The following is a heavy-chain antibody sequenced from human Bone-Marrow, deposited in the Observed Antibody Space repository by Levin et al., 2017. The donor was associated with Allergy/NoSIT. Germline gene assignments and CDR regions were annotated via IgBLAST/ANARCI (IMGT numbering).Heavy chain of an antibody. D-gene: IGHD3-10*01. J-gene: IGHJ4*02. CDR3: ARRTSGIQLWSLYGSGSYPYYYFDY. CDR1: GGSISSSSYY. CDR2: IYYSGST. Sequence: PGGSLRLSCTVSGGSISSSSYYWGWIRQPPGKGLEWIGSIYYSGSTYYNPSLKSRVTISVDTSKNQFSLKLSSVTAADTAVYYCARRTSGIQLWSLYGSGSYPYYYFDYWGQGTLVTVSS. V-gene: IGHV4-39*01.